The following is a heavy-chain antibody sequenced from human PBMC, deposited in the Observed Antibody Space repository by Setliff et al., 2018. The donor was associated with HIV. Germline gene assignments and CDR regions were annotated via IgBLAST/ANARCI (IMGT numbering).Heavy chain of an antibody. CDR1: GDSFSTYY. D-gene: IGHD2-2*01. Sequence: PSETLSLTCTISGDSFSTYYWNWIRQPPGKGLEWIGYINYSGSTNYNPSLKSRVTISLDTSKNQFSLNLRSVTAADTAVYYRARSPVRYCSSTTCSMFFDYWGQGTLVTVSS. CDR2: INYSGST. CDR3: ARSPVRYCSSTTCSMFFDY. J-gene: IGHJ4*02. V-gene: IGHV4-59*01.